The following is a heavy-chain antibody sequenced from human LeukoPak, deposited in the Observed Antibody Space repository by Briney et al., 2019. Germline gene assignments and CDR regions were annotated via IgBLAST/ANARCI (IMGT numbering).Heavy chain of an antibody. D-gene: IGHD6-19*01. V-gene: IGHV3-21*01. CDR3: ARDVSSGWYLGAFDI. Sequence: GGSLRLSCAASGFTFSSYSMNWVRQAPGKGLEWVSSICSSSSYIYYADSVKGRFTISRDNAKNSLYLQMNSLRAEDTAVYYCARDVSSGWYLGAFDIWGQGTMVTVSS. CDR2: ICSSSSYI. CDR1: GFTFSSYS. J-gene: IGHJ3*02.